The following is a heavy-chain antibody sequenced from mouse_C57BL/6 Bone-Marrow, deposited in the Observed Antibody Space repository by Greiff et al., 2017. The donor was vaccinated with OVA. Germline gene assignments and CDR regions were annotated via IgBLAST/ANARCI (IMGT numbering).Heavy chain of an antibody. V-gene: IGHV1-50*01. Sequence: VQLQQPGAELVKPGASVKLSCKASGYTFTSYWMQWVKQRPGQGLEWIGEIDPSDSYTNYNQKFKGKATLTVDTSSSTAYMQLSSLTSEDSAVYYCARKPYYYGSSYVAYWGQGTLVTVSA. CDR3: ARKPYYYGSSYVAY. CDR1: GYTFTSYW. J-gene: IGHJ3*01. D-gene: IGHD1-1*01. CDR2: IDPSDSYT.